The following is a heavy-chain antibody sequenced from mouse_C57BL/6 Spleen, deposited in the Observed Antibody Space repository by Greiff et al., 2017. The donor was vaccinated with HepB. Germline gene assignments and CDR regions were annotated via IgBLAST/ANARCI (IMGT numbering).Heavy chain of an antibody. J-gene: IGHJ3*01. D-gene: IGHD2-1*01. CDR1: GYAFTNYL. Sequence: QVQLKQSGAELVRPGTSVKVSCKASGYAFTNYLIEWVKQRPGQGLEWIGVINPGSGGTNYNEKFKGKATLTADKSSSTAYMQLSSLTSEDSAVYFCARSGGNSFAYWGQGTLVTVT. CDR2: INPGSGGT. CDR3: ARSGGNSFAY. V-gene: IGHV1-54*01.